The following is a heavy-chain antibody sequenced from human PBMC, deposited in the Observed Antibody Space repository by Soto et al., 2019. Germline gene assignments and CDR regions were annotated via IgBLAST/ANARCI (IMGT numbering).Heavy chain of an antibody. CDR1: GYSFAGFY. D-gene: IGHD3-16*01. Sequence: ASVKVSCKXSGYSFAGFYIHWMRQAPGQGLEWVGSINSNSGATTYAQKFQDSVAMTRDTSVSTAYMDLNRLTSDDTAIYYCAIIMTHSDSFDIWGQGTMVTVS. J-gene: IGHJ3*02. CDR2: INSNSGAT. V-gene: IGHV1-2*04. CDR3: AIIMTHSDSFDI.